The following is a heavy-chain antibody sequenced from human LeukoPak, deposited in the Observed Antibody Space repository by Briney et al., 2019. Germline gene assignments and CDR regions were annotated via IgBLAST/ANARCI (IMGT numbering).Heavy chain of an antibody. V-gene: IGHV1-69*04. CDR3: ARGMYYDFWSAGCPTFDP. Sequence: SVKVSCKASGGTFSSYAISWVRQAPGQGLEWMGRIIPILGIANYAQKFQGRVTITADKSTSTAYMELSSLRSEDTAVYYCARGMYYDFWSAGCPTFDPWGQGTLVTVSS. D-gene: IGHD3-3*01. CDR1: GGTFSSYA. CDR2: IIPILGIA. J-gene: IGHJ5*02.